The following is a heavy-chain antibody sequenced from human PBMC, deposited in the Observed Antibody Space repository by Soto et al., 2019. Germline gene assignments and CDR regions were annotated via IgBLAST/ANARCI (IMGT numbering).Heavy chain of an antibody. D-gene: IGHD3-9*01. J-gene: IGHJ4*02. CDR2: IYYRGNA. V-gene: IGHV4-39*01. CDR1: DDSINSDKYY. Sequence: QLQLQESGPGLVKPSETLSLTCSVSDDSINSDKYYWGWIRQPPGKGLEWIGSIYYRGNAFYNPYLHTRVTISLDKSKSQFSLKLTSVTAADSAVYFCARLEGLATISYYFDFWGPGALVTVSS. CDR3: ARLEGLATISYYFDF.